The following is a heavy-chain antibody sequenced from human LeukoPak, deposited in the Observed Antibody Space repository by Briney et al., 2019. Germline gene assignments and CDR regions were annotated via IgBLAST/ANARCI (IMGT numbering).Heavy chain of an antibody. V-gene: IGHV3-30*01. J-gene: IGHJ4*02. D-gene: IGHD5-24*01. Sequence: GRALGLSCAASGFALSGYAMHWVRQAPGKGLEWLAVISYDGSNKYYADSVKGRFTISRDNSKNTLYLQMNSLRAEDTAVYYCAREVEMATIGYFDYWGQGTLVTVSS. CDR3: AREVEMATIGYFDY. CDR1: GFALSGYA. CDR2: ISYDGSNK.